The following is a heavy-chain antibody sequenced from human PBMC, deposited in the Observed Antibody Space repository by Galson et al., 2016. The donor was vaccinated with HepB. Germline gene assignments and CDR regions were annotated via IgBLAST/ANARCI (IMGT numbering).Heavy chain of an antibody. CDR1: GYTFTSYE. Sequence: SVKVSCKASGYTFTSYEINWVRQAPGQGLEWMGRVSANNGNANYAEKLRGRVTLTTDTTTTTAYLELRSLSSDDTAVYYCARERHGSGRDVFDSWGQGTLVTVSS. CDR2: VSANNGNA. D-gene: IGHD3-10*01. CDR3: ARERHGSGRDVFDS. V-gene: IGHV1-18*04. J-gene: IGHJ3*02.